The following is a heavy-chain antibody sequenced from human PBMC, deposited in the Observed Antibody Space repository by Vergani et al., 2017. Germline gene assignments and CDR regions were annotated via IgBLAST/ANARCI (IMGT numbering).Heavy chain of an antibody. CDR2: IYHSGST. CDR1: GGSFSGYY. CDR3: ARKRGVERYYYWMDV. J-gene: IGHJ6*04. V-gene: IGHV4-34*01. Sequence: QVQLQQWGAGLLKPSETLSLTCAVYGGSFSGYYWRWIRQPPGKGLEWIGEIYHSGSTDHNPSLKSRVDISVDTSKHQFSLKLSSVTAADTAVYYFARKRGVERYYYWMDVWGKGTTVTVSS.